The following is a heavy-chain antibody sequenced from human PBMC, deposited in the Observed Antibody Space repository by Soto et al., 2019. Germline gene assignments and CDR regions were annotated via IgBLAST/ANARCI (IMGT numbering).Heavy chain of an antibody. J-gene: IGHJ4*02. V-gene: IGHV3-23*01. CDR1: GFIFTNYA. CDR3: TKQKTFYLGSGSSISTYFDY. CDR2: ISDSGDKT. Sequence: GGSLRLSCAASGFIFTNYAMSWVRQAPGKGLEWVSTISDSGDKTYYADSVKGRFTISTDNSKSTLYLQVNSLSAEDTAVYYCTKQKTFYLGSGSSISTYFDYWGQGTLVTVSS. D-gene: IGHD3-10*01.